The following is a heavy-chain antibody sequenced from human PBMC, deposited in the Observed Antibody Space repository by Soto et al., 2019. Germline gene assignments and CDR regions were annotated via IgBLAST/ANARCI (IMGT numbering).Heavy chain of an antibody. CDR2: ISSSGSYI. CDR1: GLTLGSYG. CDR3: ARDRGSPPDV. V-gene: IGHV3-21*01. Sequence: GGSLRLSGEAFGLTLGSYGMNWVGRAPGKGLEWVYSISSSGSYIYYDDSVKGRFTISSDNAKNSLYLQMNSLRAEDTAVYYCARDRGSPPDVWGQGTTVTVSS. D-gene: IGHD3-10*01. J-gene: IGHJ6*02.